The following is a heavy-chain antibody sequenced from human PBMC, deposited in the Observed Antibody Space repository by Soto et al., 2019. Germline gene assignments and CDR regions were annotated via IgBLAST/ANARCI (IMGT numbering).Heavy chain of an antibody. D-gene: IGHD2-21*02. V-gene: IGHV3-23*01. J-gene: IGHJ4*02. CDR1: GFTYNNYA. CDR2: ISSSGYSA. Sequence: EVQLLESGGALVQPGVSLSLSCAASGFTYNNYAMGWVRQAPGKGLEWVSAISSSGYSAYYADSVKGRFTISRDNSRNTMFLQMNKLSAEDTAXXXCVKGSVVVAAKFDSWGQGTQVTVSS. CDR3: VKGSVVVAAKFDS.